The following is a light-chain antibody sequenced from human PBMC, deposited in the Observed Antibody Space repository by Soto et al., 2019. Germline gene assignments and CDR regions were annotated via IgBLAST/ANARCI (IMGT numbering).Light chain of an antibody. CDR3: QVWDSSTARV. CDR2: RDS. CDR1: NIGSKN. V-gene: IGLV3-9*01. J-gene: IGLJ3*02. Sequence: SYERTQALSVSVALGQTARITCGGNNIGSKNVHWYQQKPGQAPVLVIYRDSNRPSGIPERFSGSNSGNTATLTISRAQAGDEADYYCQVWDSSTARVFGGGTTLPVL.